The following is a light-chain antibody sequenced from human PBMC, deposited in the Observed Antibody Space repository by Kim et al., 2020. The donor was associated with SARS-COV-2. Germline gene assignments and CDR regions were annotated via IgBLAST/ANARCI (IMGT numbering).Light chain of an antibody. CDR3: QQTYTTPYT. CDR1: QSVSGY. Sequence: DIQMAQSPSSLSASVGDTVTITCRASQSVSGYLNWYQQKSGKAPKLLIYAASNLQSGVPSRFSGSGSGTELTLTITSLQPEDFATYYCQQTYTTPYTFAQGTKLEI. V-gene: IGKV1-39*01. J-gene: IGKJ2*01. CDR2: AAS.